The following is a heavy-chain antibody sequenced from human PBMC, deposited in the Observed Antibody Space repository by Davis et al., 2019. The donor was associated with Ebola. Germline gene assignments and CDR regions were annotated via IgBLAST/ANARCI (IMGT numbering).Heavy chain of an antibody. D-gene: IGHD3-22*01. CDR3: ARDSYYYDSSGYHRGAFDI. CDR1: GFTFSGSA. Sequence: GGSLRLSCAASGFTFSGSAMHWVRQASGKGLEWVGRIRSKANSYATAYAASVKGRFTISRDDSKNTLYLQMNSLRAEDTAVYYCARDSYYYDSSGYHRGAFDIWGQGTMVTVSS. V-gene: IGHV3-73*01. CDR2: IRSKANSYAT. J-gene: IGHJ3*02.